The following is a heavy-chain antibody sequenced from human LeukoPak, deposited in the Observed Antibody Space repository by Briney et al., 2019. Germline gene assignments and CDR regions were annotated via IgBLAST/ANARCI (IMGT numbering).Heavy chain of an antibody. V-gene: IGHV3-7*01. CDR2: INQDESAK. Sequence: PGGSLRLSCATSGFSFSSYAMSWVRQAPGKGLEWVASINQDESAKFYVDSVRGRFTISRDNAKNSLFLQMNSLRAEDTAFYYCAKLLRDVTIYDFWGHGALVTVSS. CDR1: GFSFSSYA. CDR3: AKLLRDVTIYDF. J-gene: IGHJ4*01. D-gene: IGHD5-24*01.